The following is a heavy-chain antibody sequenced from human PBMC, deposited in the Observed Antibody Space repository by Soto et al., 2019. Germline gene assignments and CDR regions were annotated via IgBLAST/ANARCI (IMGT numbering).Heavy chain of an antibody. CDR2: IFWDDDT. J-gene: IGHJ4*02. V-gene: IGHV2-5*02. CDR3: ARILTAPGGHFDS. D-gene: IGHD2-8*02. Sequence: SGPTLVNPTQTLTLTCSFSGFSLTTSGVGVGWVRQSPEKALEWLALIFWDDDTRYSPSLRSRLTIAKHPSKNQVVLTLTNVEPVDTATYYCARILTAPGGHFDSWGQEALLTVSS. CDR1: GFSLTTSGVG.